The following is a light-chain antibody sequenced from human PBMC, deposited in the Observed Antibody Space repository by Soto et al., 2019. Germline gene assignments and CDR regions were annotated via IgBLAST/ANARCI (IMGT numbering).Light chain of an antibody. CDR3: QQYYSDWT. CDR1: QSISGW. J-gene: IGKJ1*01. CDR2: EAS. V-gene: IGKV1-5*01. Sequence: DIQMTQSPSTLSASVGDRVTITCRASQSISGWLAWYQQKPGTAPKLLIYEASNLESGVPSRFSGSGSGTEFTLTISSLQPDDFATYYCQQYYSDWTFGQGTKLDIK.